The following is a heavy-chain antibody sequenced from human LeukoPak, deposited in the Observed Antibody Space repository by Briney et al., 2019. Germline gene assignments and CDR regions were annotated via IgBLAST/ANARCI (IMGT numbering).Heavy chain of an antibody. Sequence: SETLSLTCTVSGGSLSSSSYYWGWIRQPPGTGLEWVGSIYYSGSTYSNPSLKSRVTISVDTSKNQFSLKLSSVTAADTAVYYCARQRYCSSTSCSYGDWFDPWGQGTLVTVSS. CDR2: IYYSGST. J-gene: IGHJ5*02. V-gene: IGHV4-39*01. CDR3: ARQRYCSSTSCSYGDWFDP. D-gene: IGHD2-2*01. CDR1: GGSLSSSSYY.